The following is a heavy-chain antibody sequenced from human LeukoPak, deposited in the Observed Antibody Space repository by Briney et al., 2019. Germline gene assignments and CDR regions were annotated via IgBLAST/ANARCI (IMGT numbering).Heavy chain of an antibody. J-gene: IGHJ4*02. Sequence: GGSLRLSCAASGYTFSSYAMNWVRQAPGKGLEWVSAISGSGGSTYSADSVKGRFTISRDNSKNTLYLQMNSLRVEDTAVYFCAKCLLLRSDDYAPFDYWGQGTLVTVSS. CDR1: GYTFSSYA. CDR3: AKCLLLRSDDYAPFDY. V-gene: IGHV3-23*01. CDR2: ISGSGGST. D-gene: IGHD4-17*01.